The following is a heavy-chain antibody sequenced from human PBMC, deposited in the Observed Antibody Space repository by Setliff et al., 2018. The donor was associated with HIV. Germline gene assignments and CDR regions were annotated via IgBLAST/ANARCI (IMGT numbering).Heavy chain of an antibody. V-gene: IGHV1-3*03. CDR2: INTANGNT. CDR1: GYTFTDYA. Sequence: ASVKVSCKTSGYTFTDYAIHWVRQAPGQRLAWLGWINTANGNTQYSQEFQGRVSFSRDTSATTAYLDFYRLTYEDMAVYYCARASPEAGGGFYSYYYMDVWGKGTTVTVSS. CDR3: ARASPEAGGGFYSYYYMDV. J-gene: IGHJ6*03. D-gene: IGHD3-16*01.